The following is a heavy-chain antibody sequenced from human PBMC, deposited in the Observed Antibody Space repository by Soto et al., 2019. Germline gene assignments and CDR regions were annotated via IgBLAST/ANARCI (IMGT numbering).Heavy chain of an antibody. CDR2: FGPEDGET. D-gene: IGHD2-8*01. V-gene: IGHV1-24*01. CDR3: ATVPAHCTNGVCYTSNWFDP. J-gene: IGHJ5*02. Sequence: ASVKVSCKVSGYTLTELSMHWVRQAPGKGLEWMGGFGPEDGETIYAQKFQGRVTMTEDTSTDTAYMELSSLRSEDTAVYYCATVPAHCTNGVCYTSNWFDPWGKGTLVTVSS. CDR1: GYTLTELS.